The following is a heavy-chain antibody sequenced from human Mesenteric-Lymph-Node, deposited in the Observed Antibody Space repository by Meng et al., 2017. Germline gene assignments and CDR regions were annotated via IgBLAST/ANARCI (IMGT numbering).Heavy chain of an antibody. CDR1: GFTFSSYG. J-gene: IGHJ4*02. V-gene: IGHV3-9*01. CDR2: ISWNSGSI. CDR3: LAYTSGWN. Sequence: SLKISCAASGFTFSSYGMHWVRQAPGKGLEWVSGISWNSGSIGYADSVKGRFTISRDNAKNILYLQMTNLRAEDTAVYYCLAYTSGWNWGQGTLVTVSS. D-gene: IGHD6-19*01.